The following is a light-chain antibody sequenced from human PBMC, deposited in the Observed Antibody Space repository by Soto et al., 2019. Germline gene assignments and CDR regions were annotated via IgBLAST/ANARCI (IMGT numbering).Light chain of an antibody. CDR1: QSVSSSY. CDR3: HQYDISPLT. Sequence: EIVLTQSPGTLSLSPGERATLSCRASQSVSSSYLAWYQQKPGQAPRLLIYGASSRATGIPDRFSGSGSGTDFTLTISRLEPEDFAVDYCHQYDISPLTFGGGTKVEIK. J-gene: IGKJ4*01. V-gene: IGKV3-20*01. CDR2: GAS.